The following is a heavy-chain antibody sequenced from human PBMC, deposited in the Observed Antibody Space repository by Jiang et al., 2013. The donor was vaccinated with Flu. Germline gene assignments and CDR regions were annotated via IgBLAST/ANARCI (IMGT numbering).Heavy chain of an antibody. CDR2: IYYSGST. J-gene: IGHJ2*01. V-gene: IGHV4-59*08. D-gene: IGHD3-3*01. CDR3: ARRESWYDFWSGYYTDWYFDL. Sequence: LLKPSETLSLTCTVSGGSISSYYWSWIRQPPGKGLEWIGYIYYSGSTNYNPSLKSRVTISVDTSKNQFSLKLSSVTAADTAVYYCARRESWYDFWSGYYTDWYFDLWGRGTLVTVSS. CDR1: GGSISSYY.